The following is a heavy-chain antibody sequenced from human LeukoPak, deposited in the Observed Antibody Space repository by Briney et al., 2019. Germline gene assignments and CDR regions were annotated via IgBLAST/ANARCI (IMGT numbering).Heavy chain of an antibody. D-gene: IGHD3-3*01. V-gene: IGHV4-59*01. J-gene: IGHJ5*02. CDR1: GGPISSYY. CDR3: ARGRTIFGVVIGSDP. Sequence: PSETLSLTCAVSGGPISSYYWSWIRQPPGKGLEWIGYIYYSGSTNYNPSLKSRVTISVDTSKNQFSLKLSSVTAADTAVYYCARGRTIFGVVIGSDPWGQGTLVTVSP. CDR2: IYYSGST.